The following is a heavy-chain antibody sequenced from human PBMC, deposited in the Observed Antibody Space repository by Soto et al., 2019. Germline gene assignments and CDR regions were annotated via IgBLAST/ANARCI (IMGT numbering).Heavy chain of an antibody. J-gene: IGHJ4*02. CDR3: ARWGTTGGFEL. CDR1: GFMFKSYV. V-gene: IGHV3-30*19. Sequence: QLQLVESGGGVVQPGTSLRLSCTASGFMFKSYVMHWVRQAPGKGLEWVALTSYDGNNKYYGDSVKGRFTVSRDNSKNTLNLQMGSLRPEDTALYYWARWGTTGGFELWGQGTLVSVSS. CDR2: TSYDGNNK. D-gene: IGHD3-16*01.